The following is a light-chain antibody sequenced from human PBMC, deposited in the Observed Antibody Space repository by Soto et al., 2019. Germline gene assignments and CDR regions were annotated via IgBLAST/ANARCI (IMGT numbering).Light chain of an antibody. CDR2: GAS. CDR1: QTIRSNY. CDR3: QQCGSSPWT. Sequence: ETVLTQSPGTLSLSPGERATLSCRASQTIRSNYLAWYRQTPGQAPRLLIYGASNRATGIANRFSGSGSGTDFNLIISRLEPEDFALYYCQQCGSSPWTFGQGTKVEIK. J-gene: IGKJ1*01. V-gene: IGKV3-20*01.